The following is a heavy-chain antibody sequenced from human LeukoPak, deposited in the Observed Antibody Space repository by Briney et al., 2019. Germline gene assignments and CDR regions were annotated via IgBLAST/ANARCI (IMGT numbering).Heavy chain of an antibody. CDR3: ARDQDYYDSSGPFDY. Sequence: SETLSLTRTVSGGSISSYYWGWIRQPPGKGLEWIGSIYYSGSTYYNPSLKSRVTISVDTSKNQFSLKLSSVTAADTAVYYCARDQDYYDSSGPFDYWGQGTLVTVSS. J-gene: IGHJ4*02. D-gene: IGHD3-22*01. CDR1: GGSISSYY. CDR2: IYYSGST. V-gene: IGHV4-39*07.